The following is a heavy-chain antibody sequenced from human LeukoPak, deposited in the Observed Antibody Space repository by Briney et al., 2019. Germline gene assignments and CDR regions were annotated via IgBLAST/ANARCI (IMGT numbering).Heavy chain of an antibody. CDR1: GGSISSGSYY. V-gene: IGHV4-61*02. CDR2: IYTSGST. CDR3: ARVGPIAALDY. J-gene: IGHJ4*02. Sequence: SETLSLTCTVSGGSISSGSYYWSWIRQPAGKGLEWIGRIYTSGSTNYNPSLKSRVTISVDTSKNQFSLKLSSVTAADTAVYYCARVGPIAALDYWGQGTLVTVSS. D-gene: IGHD6-6*01.